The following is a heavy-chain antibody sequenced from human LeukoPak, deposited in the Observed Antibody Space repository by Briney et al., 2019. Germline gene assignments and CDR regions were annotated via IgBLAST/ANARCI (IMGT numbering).Heavy chain of an antibody. V-gene: IGHV1-2*02. CDR2: INPNSGGT. J-gene: IGHJ4*02. CDR1: GYTFTSYG. D-gene: IGHD1-1*01. Sequence: ASVKVSCKASGYTFTSYGISWVRQAPGQGLEWMGWINPNSGGTNYAQKFQGRVTMTRDTSISTAYMELSRLRSDDTAVYYCARVRVPYYFDYWGQGTLVTVSS. CDR3: ARVRVPYYFDY.